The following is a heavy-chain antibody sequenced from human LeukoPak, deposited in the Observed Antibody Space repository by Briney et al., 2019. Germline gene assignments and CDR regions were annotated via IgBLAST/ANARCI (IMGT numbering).Heavy chain of an antibody. CDR2: IIPIFGTA. V-gene: IGHV1-69*13. J-gene: IGHJ4*02. D-gene: IGHD5-24*01. CDR3: AREVMATIYAPLDY. CDR1: GGTFSSYA. Sequence: SVKVSCKASGGTFSSYAISWVRQAPGQGLEWMGGIIPIFGTANYAQRFQGRVTITADESTSTAYMELSSLRSEDTAVYYCAREVMATIYAPLDYWGQGTLVTVSS.